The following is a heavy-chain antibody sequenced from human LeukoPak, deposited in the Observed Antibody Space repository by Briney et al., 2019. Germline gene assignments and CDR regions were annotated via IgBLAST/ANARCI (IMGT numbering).Heavy chain of an antibody. Sequence: SETLSLTCTVSGGSVSDYYWSWIRQSPGKGLEWIGYIYYTGTSYNPSLKSRVTISADASKNQFSLNLSSVTAADTAVYYCASRKLGNDYWGQGTLVTVSS. CDR1: GGSVSDYY. V-gene: IGHV4-59*02. CDR3: ASRKLGNDY. CDR2: IYYTGT. J-gene: IGHJ4*02. D-gene: IGHD7-27*01.